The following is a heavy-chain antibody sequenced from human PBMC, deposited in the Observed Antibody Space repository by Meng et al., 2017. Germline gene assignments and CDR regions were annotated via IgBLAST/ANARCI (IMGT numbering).Heavy chain of an antibody. Sequence: GGSLRLSCAASGFTVSSNYMSWVRQAPGKGLEWVSVIYSGGSTYYADSVKGRFTISRDNSKNTLYLQMNSLRAEDTAVYYCAKGRVLLWFGELLSAGAFDIWGQGTMVTVSS. CDR2: IYSGGST. D-gene: IGHD3-10*01. CDR1: GFTVSSNY. CDR3: AKGRVLLWFGELLSAGAFDI. V-gene: IGHV3-53*01. J-gene: IGHJ3*02.